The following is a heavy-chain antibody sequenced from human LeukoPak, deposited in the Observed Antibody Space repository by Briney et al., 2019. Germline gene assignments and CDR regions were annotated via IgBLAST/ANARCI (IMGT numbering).Heavy chain of an antibody. CDR3: ARALPDDYSNYIDY. J-gene: IGHJ4*02. Sequence: GGSLRLSWAASGFTFDDYGMSWGRQAPGKGREWVSGVNWNGGSTGYADSVKGRFAISRDNAKNSLYLQMNSLRAEDTALYYCARALPDDYSNYIDYWGQGTLVTVSS. D-gene: IGHD4-11*01. V-gene: IGHV3-20*04. CDR2: VNWNGGST. CDR1: GFTFDDYG.